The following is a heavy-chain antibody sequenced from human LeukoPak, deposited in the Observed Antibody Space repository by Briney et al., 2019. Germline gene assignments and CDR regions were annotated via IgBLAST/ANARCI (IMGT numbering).Heavy chain of an antibody. CDR1: GYTFTSYD. Sequence: ASVKVSCKASGYTFTSYDINWVRQATGQGLEWMGVINPSGGSTSYAQKFQGRVTMTRDMSTSTVYMELSSLRSEDTAVYYCARDRSVGATTQTFDYWGQGTLVTVSS. D-gene: IGHD1-26*01. CDR3: ARDRSVGATTQTFDY. J-gene: IGHJ4*02. V-gene: IGHV1-46*01. CDR2: INPSGGST.